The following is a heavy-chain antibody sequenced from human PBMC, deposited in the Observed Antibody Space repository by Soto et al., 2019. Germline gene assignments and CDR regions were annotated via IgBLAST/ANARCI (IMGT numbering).Heavy chain of an antibody. CDR1: GFTFSSYG. D-gene: IGHD4-17*01. CDR3: AKDLGPTGYFDY. J-gene: IGHJ4*02. CDR2: ISYDGSNK. V-gene: IGHV3-30*18. Sequence: GGSLRLSCAASGFTFSSYGMHWVRQAPGKGLEWVAVISYDGSNKYYADSVKGRFTISRDNSKNTLYLQMNSLRAEDTAVYYCAKDLGPTGYFDYWGQGTLVTVSS.